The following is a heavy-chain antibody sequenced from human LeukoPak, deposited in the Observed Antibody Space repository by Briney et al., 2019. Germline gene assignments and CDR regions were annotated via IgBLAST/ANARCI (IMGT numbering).Heavy chain of an antibody. CDR1: GYTFTSYG. CDR2: ISAYNGNT. CDR3: ARGRSLGIAAAGLGDY. V-gene: IGHV1-18*01. J-gene: IGHJ4*02. Sequence: ASVKVSRKASGYTFTSYGISWVRPAPGQGLEWMGWISAYNGNTNYAQKLQGRVTMTTDTSTSTAYMELRSLRSDDTAVYYCARGRSLGIAAAGLGDYWGQGTLVTVSS. D-gene: IGHD6-13*01.